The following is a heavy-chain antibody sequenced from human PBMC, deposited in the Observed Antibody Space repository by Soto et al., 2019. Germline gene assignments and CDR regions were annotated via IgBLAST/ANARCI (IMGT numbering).Heavy chain of an antibody. CDR3: ARLEGLATISYYFDF. CDR1: DDSINSDKFY. V-gene: IGHV4-39*01. Sequence: HLQLQESGPGLVKPSETLSLMCSVSDDSINSDKFYWGWIRQPPGKGLEWIGSIYYSGNAYYNPSLKTRVTISLDKSKSQSSLKLSSVTAADSAVYFCARLEGLATISYYFDFWGPGALVTVSS. CDR2: IYYSGNA. D-gene: IGHD3-9*01. J-gene: IGHJ4*02.